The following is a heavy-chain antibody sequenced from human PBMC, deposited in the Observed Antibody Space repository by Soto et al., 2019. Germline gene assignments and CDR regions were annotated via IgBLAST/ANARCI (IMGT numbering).Heavy chain of an antibody. CDR3: ARGGVAVAGLVFYP. D-gene: IGHD6-19*01. J-gene: IGHJ5*02. V-gene: IGHV1-8*01. Sequence: GASVKVSCKASGYTFTSYDINWVRQATGQGLEWMGWMNPNSGNTGYAQKFQGRVTMTRNTSISTAYMELSSLRSEDTAVYYCARGGVAVAGLVFYPWGQGTLVTVSS. CDR1: GYTFTSYD. CDR2: MNPNSGNT.